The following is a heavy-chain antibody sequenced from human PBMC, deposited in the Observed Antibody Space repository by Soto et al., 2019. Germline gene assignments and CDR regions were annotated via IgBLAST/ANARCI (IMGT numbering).Heavy chain of an antibody. V-gene: IGHV4-30-2*01. D-gene: IGHD3-22*01. CDR1: GGSISSGGYS. CDR2: IYHSGST. Sequence: SETLSLTCAFSGGSISSGGYSLSWIRQPPGKGLEWIGYIYHSGSTYYNPSLKSRVTISVDRSKNQFSLKLSSVTAADTAVYYCARINFDYYDSSGYSRWFDPWGQGTLVTVSS. J-gene: IGHJ5*02. CDR3: ARINFDYYDSSGYSRWFDP.